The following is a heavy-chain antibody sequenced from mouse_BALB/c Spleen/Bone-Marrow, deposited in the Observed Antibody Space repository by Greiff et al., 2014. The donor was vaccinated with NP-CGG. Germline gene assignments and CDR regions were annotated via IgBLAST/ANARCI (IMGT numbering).Heavy chain of an antibody. Sequence: QVQLQQPGAELVRPGVSVKISCKGSGYTFTDYAMHWVKQSHAKSLEWIGVISTYYDDANYNQKFKGKATMTVDKSSNTAYMELARLTSEDSAIYYCARRWGNYPYYYGMDYWGQGTSVTVSS. CDR1: GYTFTDYA. J-gene: IGHJ4*01. CDR2: ISTYYDDA. CDR3: ARRWGNYPYYYGMDY. V-gene: IGHV1S137*01. D-gene: IGHD2-1*01.